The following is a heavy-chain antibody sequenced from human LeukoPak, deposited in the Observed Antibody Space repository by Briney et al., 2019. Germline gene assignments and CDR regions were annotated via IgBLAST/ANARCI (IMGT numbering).Heavy chain of an antibody. D-gene: IGHD3-3*01. CDR2: ISYDGSNK. CDR1: GVTFSSYA. Sequence: PGGSLRLSCAASGVTFSSYAMHWVRQAPGKGLEWVAVISYDGSNKYYADSVKGRFTISRDNSKNTLYLQMNSLRAEDTAVYYCARDTIMDVWGKGTTVTVSS. J-gene: IGHJ6*04. CDR3: ARDTIMDV. V-gene: IGHV3-30-3*01.